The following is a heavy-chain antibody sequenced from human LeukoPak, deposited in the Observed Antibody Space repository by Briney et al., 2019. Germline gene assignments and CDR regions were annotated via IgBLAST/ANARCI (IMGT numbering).Heavy chain of an antibody. CDR1: GGSFSSYY. CDR2: IYYSGST. D-gene: IGHD3-10*01. Sequence: PSETLSLTCAVYGGSFSSYYWSWIRQPPGKGLEWIGYIYYSGSTNYNPSLKSRVTISVDTSKNQFSLKLSSVTAADTAVYYCARGIPTGNDAFDIWGQGTMVTVSS. J-gene: IGHJ3*02. CDR3: ARGIPTGNDAFDI. V-gene: IGHV4-59*01.